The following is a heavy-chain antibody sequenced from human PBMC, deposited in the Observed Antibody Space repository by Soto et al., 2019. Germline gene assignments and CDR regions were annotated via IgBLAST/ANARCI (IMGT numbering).Heavy chain of an antibody. CDR2: IYYSGST. Sequence: SETLSLTCTVSGGFIRSRRYYGGRLRLAPGKRLEWIGSIYYSGSTYYNPSLKSRVTISVDTSKNQFSLKLSSVTAADTAVYYCARRSGGDCSSTSCYFSSDYYYYMDVWGKGTTVT. V-gene: IGHV4-39*01. D-gene: IGHD2-2*01. CDR1: GGFIRSRRYY. CDR3: ARRSGGDCSSTSCYFSSDYYYYMDV. J-gene: IGHJ6*03.